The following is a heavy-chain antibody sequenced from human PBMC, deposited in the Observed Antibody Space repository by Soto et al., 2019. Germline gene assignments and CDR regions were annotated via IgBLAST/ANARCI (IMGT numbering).Heavy chain of an antibody. J-gene: IGHJ4*02. Sequence: DVQLLESGGGLVQPGGSLRLSCAASGFSFSSYAMVWVRQAPGKGLEWVSVISARGGSSYFADSVKGRFTISRNNSKNVLSLEMNCLRAEETSIDFCAKGSIEYSAAVDNWGQGALVLVSS. CDR1: GFSFSSYA. CDR3: AKGSIEYSAAVDN. V-gene: IGHV3-23*01. D-gene: IGHD4-4*01. CDR2: ISARGGSS.